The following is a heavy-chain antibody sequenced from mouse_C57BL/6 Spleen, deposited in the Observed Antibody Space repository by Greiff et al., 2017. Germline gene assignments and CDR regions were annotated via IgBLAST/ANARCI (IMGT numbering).Heavy chain of an antibody. CDR3: TVKYYYGSSPFAY. V-gene: IGHV6-3*01. J-gene: IGHJ3*01. D-gene: IGHD1-1*01. CDR2: IRLKSDNYAT. CDR1: GFTFSNYW. Sequence: EVMLVESGGGLVQPGGSMKLSCVASGFTFSNYWMNWVRQSPEKGLEWVAQIRLKSDNYATHYAESVKGRFTISRADSKSSVYLQMNNLSAEDTGMYYCTVKYYYGSSPFAYWGQGTLVTVSA.